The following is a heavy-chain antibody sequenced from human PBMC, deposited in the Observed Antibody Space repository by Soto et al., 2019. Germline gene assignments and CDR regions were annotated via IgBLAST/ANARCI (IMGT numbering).Heavy chain of an antibody. CDR2: VTGNGVGT. V-gene: IGHV3-23*01. CDR3: ARDQHGDYVGAFDF. Sequence: GGSLRLSCAAPTFTFSAYAMTWVRQAPGKGLEWVASVTGNGVGTSYADSLKGRFTISRDNSENTLYLQMNSLRAEDTAVYYCARDQHGDYVGAFDFCGLGPMVTVSS. J-gene: IGHJ3*01. D-gene: IGHD4-17*01. CDR1: TFTFSAYA.